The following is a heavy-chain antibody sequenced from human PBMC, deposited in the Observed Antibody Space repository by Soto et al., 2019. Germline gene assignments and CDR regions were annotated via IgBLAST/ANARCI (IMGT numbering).Heavy chain of an antibody. CDR3: ARASSCAYDSCAFDP. CDR1: GGSFSGYY. Sequence: PSETLSLTCAVYGGSFSGYYWTWIRQPPGKGLEWIGEINHSGSTNYTPSLKSRVTLSLDTSKNQFSLKLGSVTAADTAVYYCARASSCAYDSCAFDPWGQGTLVTVSS. J-gene: IGHJ5*02. D-gene: IGHD3-16*01. CDR2: INHSGST. V-gene: IGHV4-34*01.